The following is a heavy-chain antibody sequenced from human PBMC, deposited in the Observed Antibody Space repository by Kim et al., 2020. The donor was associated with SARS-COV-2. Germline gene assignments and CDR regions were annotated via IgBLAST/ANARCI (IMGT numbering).Heavy chain of an antibody. J-gene: IGHJ5*02. CDR2: LSHSGRT. CDR3: ARDRADASSWNWFDP. CDR1: GGSVTSGNYY. Sequence: SETLSLTCTVSGGSVTSGNYYWSWIRQSPGKGLEWIGYLSHSGRTDYSPSLKSRVTISADTSRNQFSLNLSPVTAADTAVYYCARDRADASSWNWFDPWGQGILVTVSS. D-gene: IGHD6-13*01. V-gene: IGHV4-61*01.